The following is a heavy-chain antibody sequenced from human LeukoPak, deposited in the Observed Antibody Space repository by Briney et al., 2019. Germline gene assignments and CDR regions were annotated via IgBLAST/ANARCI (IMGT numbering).Heavy chain of an antibody. D-gene: IGHD3-3*01. CDR3: ATYYDFWSGYLS. CDR1: GGSISSHY. Sequence: KTSETLSLTCTVSGGSISSHYWSWIRQPPGKGLEWIGYIYYSGSTNYNPSLKSRVTISVDTSKNQFSLKLSSVTAADTAVYYCATYYDFWSGYLSWGQGTLVTVSS. J-gene: IGHJ4*02. V-gene: IGHV4-59*11. CDR2: IYYSGST.